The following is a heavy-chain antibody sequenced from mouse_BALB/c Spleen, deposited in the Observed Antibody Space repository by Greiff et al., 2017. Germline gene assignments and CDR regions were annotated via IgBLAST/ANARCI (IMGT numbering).Heavy chain of an antibody. CDR1: GYSFTSYW. CDR3: TRRCGYYAMDY. Sequence: VQLQQSGTVLARPGASVKMSCKASGYSFTSYWMHWVKQRPGQGLEWIGAIYPGNSDTSYNQKFKGKAKLTAVTSASTAYMELSSLTNEDSAVYYCTRRCGYYAMDYWGQGTSVTVSS. J-gene: IGHJ4*01. CDR2: IYPGNSDT. V-gene: IGHV1-5*01.